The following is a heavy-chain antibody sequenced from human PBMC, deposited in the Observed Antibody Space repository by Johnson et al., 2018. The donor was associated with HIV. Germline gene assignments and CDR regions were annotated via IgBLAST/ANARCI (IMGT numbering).Heavy chain of an antibody. CDR3: AKDPAFRGSGVGVAFDI. Sequence: EVQLLESGGGLVKPGGSLRLSCAASGFTFSNAWMSWVRQAPGKGLEWVSSISASGSSTYNADSVKGRFTISRDNSKNTLFVQMNSLRAEDTAVYYCAKDPAFRGSGVGVAFDIWGQGTMVTVSS. J-gene: IGHJ3*02. D-gene: IGHD2-15*01. CDR2: ISASGSST. CDR1: GFTFSNAW. V-gene: IGHV3-23*01.